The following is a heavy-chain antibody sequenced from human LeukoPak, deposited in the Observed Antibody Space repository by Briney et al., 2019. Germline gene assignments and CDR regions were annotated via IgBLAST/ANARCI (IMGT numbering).Heavy chain of an antibody. CDR2: IILIFGTP. CDR1: GGTFSSSA. J-gene: IGHJ4*02. CDR3: ARGEVPPHYFDS. Sequence: SLKVSCKASGGTFSSSAISWVRQAPGQGLEWMGGIILIFGTPNYAQKFQGRVTITSDESTNTAYMELNSLRSEDTAVYYCARGEVPPHYFDSWGQGTLVTVSS. V-gene: IGHV1-69*01.